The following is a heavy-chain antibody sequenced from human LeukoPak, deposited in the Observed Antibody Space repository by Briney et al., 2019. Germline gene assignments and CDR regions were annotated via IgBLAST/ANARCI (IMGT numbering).Heavy chain of an antibody. D-gene: IGHD5-18*01. CDR1: GGSISSYY. V-gene: IGHV4-59*01. Sequence: PSETLSLTCTVSGGSISSYYWSWIRQPPGKGLEWIGYIYYSGSTNYNPSLKSRVTISVDTSKNQFSLKLSSVTAADTAVYYCAREVRYSYGPHYYYYYMDVWGKGTTVTVSS. CDR3: AREVRYSYGPHYYYYYMDV. J-gene: IGHJ6*03. CDR2: IYYSGST.